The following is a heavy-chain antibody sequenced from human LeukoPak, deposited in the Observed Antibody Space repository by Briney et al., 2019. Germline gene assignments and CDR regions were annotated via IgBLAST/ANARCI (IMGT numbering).Heavy chain of an antibody. CDR3: ARRSCSSTSCLLDY. CDR2: ISTSGTTI. J-gene: IGHJ4*02. CDR1: GFTFSSYE. V-gene: IGHV3-48*03. D-gene: IGHD2-2*01. Sequence: PGGSLRLSCSASGFTFSSYEMNWVRQAPGKGLEWLSYISTSGTTIFYAESLKGRFTISRDNAKNSLWLQMNSLRAEGTAVYFCARRSCSSTSCLLDYWGQGTLVTVSS.